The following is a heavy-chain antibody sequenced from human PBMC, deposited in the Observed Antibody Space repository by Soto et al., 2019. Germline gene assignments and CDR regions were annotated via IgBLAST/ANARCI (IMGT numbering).Heavy chain of an antibody. D-gene: IGHD6-19*01. J-gene: IGHJ6*02. V-gene: IGHV1-2*02. CDR3: ARESEWLVRGTYYYYGMDV. Sequence: SVKVSCKASGYTFTGYYMHWVRQAPVQGLEWMGWINPNSGGTNYAQKFQGRVTMTRDTSISTAYMELSRLRSDDTAVYYCARESEWLVRGTYYYYGMDVWGQGTTVTVSS. CDR2: INPNSGGT. CDR1: GYTFTGYY.